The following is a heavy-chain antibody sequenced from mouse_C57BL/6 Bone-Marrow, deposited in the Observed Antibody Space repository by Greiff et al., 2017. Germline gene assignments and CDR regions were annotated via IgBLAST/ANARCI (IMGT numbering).Heavy chain of an antibody. CDR2: IYPRDGST. Sequence: VQLQQSGPELVKPGASVKLSCKASGYTFTSYDINWVKQRPGQGLEWIGWIYPRDGSTKCNEKFKGKATLTVDTSSSTAYMELHSLTSEDSAVYFCAREGIYDGYYYFDYWGQGTTLTVSS. V-gene: IGHV1-85*01. CDR3: AREGIYDGYYYFDY. J-gene: IGHJ2*01. D-gene: IGHD2-3*01. CDR1: GYTFTSYD.